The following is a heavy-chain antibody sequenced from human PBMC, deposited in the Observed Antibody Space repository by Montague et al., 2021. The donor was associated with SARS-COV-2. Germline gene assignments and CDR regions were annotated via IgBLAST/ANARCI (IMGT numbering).Heavy chain of an antibody. V-gene: IGHV4-61*02. Sequence: TLSLTCTVSGGSISSDSYYWSWIRQPAGKGLEWIGRVYTTGSTNYXPSLKRRVTISGDTSRNQFSLRLTSVTAADTAMYYCARAVIYGGYAFAYFDFWGQGVLVTVSS. CDR3: ARAVIYGGYAFAYFDF. CDR1: GGSISSDSYY. D-gene: IGHD5-12*01. CDR2: VYTTGST. J-gene: IGHJ4*02.